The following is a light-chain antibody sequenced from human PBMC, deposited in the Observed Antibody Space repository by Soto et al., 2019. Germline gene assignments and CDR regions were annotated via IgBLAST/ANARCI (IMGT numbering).Light chain of an antibody. CDR3: QHRNDWPFT. J-gene: IGKJ4*01. V-gene: IGKV3-15*01. CDR1: QSVSSN. Sequence: EIVMTQSPATLSVSPGERATLSCRASQSVSSNLAWYQQKPGQAPRLLIYGASTRATGIPARFSGSGSGTEFTLTISSLQSEDFAVYYCQHRNDWPFTFGGGTKVEIK. CDR2: GAS.